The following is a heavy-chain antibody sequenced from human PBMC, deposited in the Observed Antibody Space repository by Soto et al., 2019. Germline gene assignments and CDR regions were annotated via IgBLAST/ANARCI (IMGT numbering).Heavy chain of an antibody. CDR2: IDHDGPT. J-gene: IGHJ4*02. Sequence: EVQPVESGGGLVQPGGSLRLSCAGSGFTFSNYWMHWVRQAPGKGLEWVSRIDHDGPTDYADSVRGRFTISRDNAENTLYLQMNSLSPEDTAVYYCVRDSHGDYWGQGTLVTVSS. V-gene: IGHV3-74*01. CDR3: VRDSHGDY. CDR1: GFTFSNYW.